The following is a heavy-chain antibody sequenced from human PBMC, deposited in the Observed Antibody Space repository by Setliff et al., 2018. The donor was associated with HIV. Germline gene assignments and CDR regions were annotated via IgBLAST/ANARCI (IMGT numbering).Heavy chain of an antibody. CDR2: INGGNDMI. J-gene: IGHJ4*02. V-gene: IGHV3-48*01. D-gene: IGHD5-18*01. CDR1: GFTFSRYN. CDR3: ARDWVDTAMADDY. Sequence: GGSLRLSCAASGFTFSRYNLNWVRQSPGKGLEWISYINGGNDMIYYADSVKGRFTISRDSATNSLYLQMNSLRAEDTAVYYCARDWVDTAMADDYWGQGTLVTVSS.